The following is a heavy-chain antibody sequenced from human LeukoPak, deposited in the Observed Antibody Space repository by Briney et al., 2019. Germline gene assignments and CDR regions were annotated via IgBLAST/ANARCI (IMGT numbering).Heavy chain of an antibody. CDR2: INSDSGDT. CDR3: ARVGPSTYFNF. V-gene: IGHV1-2*02. CDR1: GGSFSNYE. J-gene: IGHJ4*02. Sequence: ASVKVSCKASGGSFSNYEINWVRQAPGQGLEWMGRINSDSGDTTYPQKFRGKVTMTRDTSTSTAYLELSSLRSDDTALYYCARVGPSTYFNFWGQGTLVTVSS. D-gene: IGHD2/OR15-2a*01.